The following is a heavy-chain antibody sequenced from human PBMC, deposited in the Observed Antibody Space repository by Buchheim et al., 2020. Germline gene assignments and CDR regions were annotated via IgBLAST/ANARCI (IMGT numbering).Heavy chain of an antibody. D-gene: IGHD3-10*01. J-gene: IGHJ3*02. V-gene: IGHV3-30*04. CDR2: ISYDGSNK. Sequence: QVQLVESGGGVVQPGRSLRLSCAASGFTFSSYAMHWVRQAPGKGLEWVAVISYDGSNKYYADSVKGRFTISRDNSKNTLYLQMNSLRAEDTAVYYCAREPMVQGPLFTHGPMANAFDIWGQGT. CDR3: AREPMVQGPLFTHGPMANAFDI. CDR1: GFTFSSYA.